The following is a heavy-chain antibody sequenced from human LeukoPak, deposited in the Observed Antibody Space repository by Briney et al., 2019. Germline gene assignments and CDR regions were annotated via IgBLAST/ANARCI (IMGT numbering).Heavy chain of an antibody. V-gene: IGHV4-61*02. CDR2: IYTSGST. CDR3: ARVRVVPAAKYNWFDP. D-gene: IGHD2-2*01. J-gene: IGHJ5*02. Sequence: SETLSLTCTVSGGSISSSSYYWGWIRQPAGKGLEWIGRIYTSGSTNYNPSLKSRVTMSVDTPKNQFSLKLSSVTAADTAVYYCARVRVVPAAKYNWFDPWGQGTLVTVSS. CDR1: GGSISSSSYY.